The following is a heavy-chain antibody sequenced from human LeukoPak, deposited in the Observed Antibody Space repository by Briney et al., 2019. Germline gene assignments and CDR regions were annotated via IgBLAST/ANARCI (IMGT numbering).Heavy chain of an antibody. CDR1: GGSISSGDYY. Sequence: SQTLSLTCSVSGGSISSGDYYWSWFRQPPGKGLEWIGYIYNSGNTYYNPSLRSRVAISVDTSKNQFSLRLSSVTSADTAVYFRARTQTMMGAFDVWGQGTMVTVSS. V-gene: IGHV4-30-4*01. D-gene: IGHD3-22*01. CDR2: IYNSGNT. CDR3: ARTQTMMGAFDV. J-gene: IGHJ3*01.